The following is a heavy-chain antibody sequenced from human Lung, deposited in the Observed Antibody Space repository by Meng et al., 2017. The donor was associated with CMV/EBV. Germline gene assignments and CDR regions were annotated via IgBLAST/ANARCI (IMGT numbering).Heavy chain of an antibody. Sequence: SCAASGFTVSSNYMSWVRQAPGKGLEWVSVIYSGGSTYYADSVTGRFTISRDNSKNTQFLQMNSLRAEDTAVYYCARGNSGITGYYGIDVWGQGXTVTVSS. CDR1: GFTVSSNY. CDR3: ARGNSGITGYYGIDV. CDR2: IYSGGST. J-gene: IGHJ6*02. D-gene: IGHD3-16*01. V-gene: IGHV3-66*02.